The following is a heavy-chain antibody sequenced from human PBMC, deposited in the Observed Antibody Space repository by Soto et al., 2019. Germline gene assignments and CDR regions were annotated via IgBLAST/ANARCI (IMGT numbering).Heavy chain of an antibody. CDR1: GYTFTGYY. J-gene: IGHJ5*01. CDR3: ARRSSTDLEQIEFDP. V-gene: IGHV1-2*02. Sequence: VKVSCKASGYTFTGYYMHWVRQAPGQGLEWMGWIKTDSGDTKYAQNFQGRVTMTRDTSISTAYMELNNLVSDDTAVYYCARRSSTDLEQIEFDPRTQRTPVPVS. D-gene: IGHD2-2*01. CDR2: IKTDSGDT.